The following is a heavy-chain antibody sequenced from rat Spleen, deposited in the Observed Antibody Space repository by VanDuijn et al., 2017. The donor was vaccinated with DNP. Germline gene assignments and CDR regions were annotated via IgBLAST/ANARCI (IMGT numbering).Heavy chain of an antibody. Sequence: QVQLKESGPGLVQPSQTLSLTCTVSGFSLTNYNVHWVRQPTGRGLAWMGVIWPAGNTDYNSALKSRLSISRDTSKSQLFLKMNSLQTDDTAIYYCTRESWGYVMDAWGQGASVTVSS. D-gene: IGHD5-1*01. CDR3: TRESWGYVMDA. J-gene: IGHJ4*01. V-gene: IGHV2-30*01. CDR2: IWPAGNT. CDR1: GFSLTNYN.